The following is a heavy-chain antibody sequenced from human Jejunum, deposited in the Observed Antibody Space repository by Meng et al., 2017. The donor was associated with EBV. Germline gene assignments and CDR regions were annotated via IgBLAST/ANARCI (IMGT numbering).Heavy chain of an antibody. CDR1: GFMFSNYW. J-gene: IGHJ5*02. Sequence: EVQRVESWGGLVKPGGSLRLSCAASGFMFSNYWMHWVRQVPGKGLVWVSRINNDGSDTIYADSVKGRFTTSRDNAKNTLYLQMNSLRIEDTAVYFCARDKPHNWFDPWGQGTLVTVFS. V-gene: IGHV3-74*01. CDR3: ARDKPHNWFDP. CDR2: INNDGSDT.